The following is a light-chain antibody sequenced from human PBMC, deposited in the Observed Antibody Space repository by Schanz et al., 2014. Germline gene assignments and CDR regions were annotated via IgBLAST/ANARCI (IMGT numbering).Light chain of an antibody. V-gene: IGLV2-11*01. CDR3: TSYAGSNNFGV. CDR1: SSDVGGYNY. CDR2: DVS. Sequence: QSALTQPRSVSGSPGQSVTISCTGTSSDVGGYNYVSWYQQHPGKAPKLMIYDVSQRPSGVPDRFSGSKSGNTASLTISGLQAEDEADYYCTSYAGSNNFGVFGTGTKLTVL. J-gene: IGLJ1*01.